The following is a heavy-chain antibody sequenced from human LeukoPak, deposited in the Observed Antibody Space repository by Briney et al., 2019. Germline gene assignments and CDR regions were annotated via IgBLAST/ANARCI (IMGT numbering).Heavy chain of an antibody. CDR1: GGSFSGYY. CDR3: ARSFAMVRGNNWFDP. Sequence: PSETLSLTCAVYGGSFSGYYWSWLRQPPGKGLEWIGSIYYSGSTYYNPSLKSRVTISVDTSKNQFSLKLSSVTAADTAVYYCARSFAMVRGNNWFDPWGQGTLVTVSS. CDR2: IYYSGST. D-gene: IGHD3-10*01. V-gene: IGHV4-34*01. J-gene: IGHJ5*02.